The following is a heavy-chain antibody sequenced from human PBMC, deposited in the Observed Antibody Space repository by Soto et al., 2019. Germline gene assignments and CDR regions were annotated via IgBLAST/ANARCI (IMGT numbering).Heavy chain of an antibody. CDR2: IYWDDDK. CDR1: GFSLSTSGVG. D-gene: IGHD4-17*01. V-gene: IGHV2-5*02. CDR3: THRVALSTVTTNPCYLYS. Sequence: QITLKESGPTLVKPTQTLTLTCTFSGFSLSTSGVGVGWIRQPQGTALEWLALIYWDDDKRYSPSLKSRLTLNKDTSKNQVVNTMTNMDPVDTAKYYCTHRVALSTVTTNPCYLYSCVQGTLVTVSS. J-gene: IGHJ4*02.